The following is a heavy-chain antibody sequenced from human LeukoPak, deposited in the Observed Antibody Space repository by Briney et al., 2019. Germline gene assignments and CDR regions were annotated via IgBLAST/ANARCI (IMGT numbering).Heavy chain of an antibody. J-gene: IGHJ4*02. Sequence: SETLSLTCAVYGGSFSSYYWSWIRQPPGKGLEWIGYIYTSGSTNYNPSLKSRVTISVDTSKNQFSLKLSSVTAADTAVYYCARHIPTYYYDSSGYLFDYWGQGTLVTVSS. CDR2: IYTSGST. V-gene: IGHV4-4*09. CDR1: GGSFSSYY. D-gene: IGHD3-22*01. CDR3: ARHIPTYYYDSSGYLFDY.